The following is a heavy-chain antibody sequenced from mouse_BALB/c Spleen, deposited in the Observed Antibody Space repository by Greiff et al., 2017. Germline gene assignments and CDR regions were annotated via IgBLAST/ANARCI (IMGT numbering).Heavy chain of an antibody. CDR2: INPSNGRT. V-gene: IGHV1S81*02. J-gene: IGHJ1*01. CDR3: EGRGYFDV. Sequence: QVQPQQPGAELVKPGASVQLSCKASGYTFTSYWMHWVKQRPGQGLEWIGEINPSNGRTNYNEKFKSKATLTVDKSSSTAYMQLSSLTSEDSAVYYCEGRGYFDVWGAGTTVTVSS. CDR1: GYTFTSYW.